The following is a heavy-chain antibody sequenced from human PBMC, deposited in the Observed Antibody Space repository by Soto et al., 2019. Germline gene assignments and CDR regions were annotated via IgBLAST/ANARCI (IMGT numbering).Heavy chain of an antibody. CDR3: ARITTPEYYYDSSGYPTPYFDY. V-gene: IGHV5-51*01. D-gene: IGHD3-22*01. Sequence: GESLKISCKGSGYSFTSYWIGWVRQMPGKGLEWIGIIYPGDSDTRYSPSFQGQVTISADKSISTAYLQWSSLKASDTAMYYCARITTPEYYYDSSGYPTPYFDYWGQGTLVTVSS. CDR2: IYPGDSDT. J-gene: IGHJ4*02. CDR1: GYSFTSYW.